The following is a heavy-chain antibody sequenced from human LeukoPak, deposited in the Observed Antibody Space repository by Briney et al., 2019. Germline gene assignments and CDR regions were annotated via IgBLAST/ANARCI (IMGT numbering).Heavy chain of an antibody. V-gene: IGHV4-59*01. CDR3: ARGIAAAGTFDS. J-gene: IGHJ4*02. CDR1: GGSISGYY. CDR2: IYYSGST. D-gene: IGHD6-13*01. Sequence: SETLSLTCTVSGGSISGYYWSWIRQPPGKGLEWIGNIYYSGSTNYNPSLKSRVTISVDTSKNPFSLKLSSVTAADTAVYYCARGIAAAGTFDSWGQGTLVTVSS.